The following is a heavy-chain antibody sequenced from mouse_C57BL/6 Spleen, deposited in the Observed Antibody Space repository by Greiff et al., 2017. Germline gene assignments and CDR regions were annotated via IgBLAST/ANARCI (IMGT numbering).Heavy chain of an antibody. CDR1: GYAFSSSW. J-gene: IGHJ1*03. Sequence: VQLQQSGPELVKPGASVKISCKASGYAFSSSWMNWVKQRPGKGLEWIGRIYPGDGDTNYNGKFKGKATLTADKSSSTADMQLSSLTSEDSAVYFCARSYYGSTYWYFDVWGTGTTVTVSS. V-gene: IGHV1-82*01. CDR3: ARSYYGSTYWYFDV. D-gene: IGHD1-1*01. CDR2: IYPGDGDT.